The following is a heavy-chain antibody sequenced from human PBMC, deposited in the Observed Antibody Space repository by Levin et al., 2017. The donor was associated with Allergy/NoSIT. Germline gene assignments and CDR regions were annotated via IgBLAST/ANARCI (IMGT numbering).Heavy chain of an antibody. CDR3: ASEGSSSSDY. D-gene: IGHD6-6*01. V-gene: IGHV4-34*01. CDR1: GGSFSGYY. Sequence: SETLSLTCAVYGGSFSGYYWSWIRQPPGKGLEWIGEINHSGSTNYNPSLKSRVTISVDTSKNQFSLKLSSVTAADTAVYYCASEGSSSSDYWGQGTLVTVSS. CDR2: INHSGST. J-gene: IGHJ4*02.